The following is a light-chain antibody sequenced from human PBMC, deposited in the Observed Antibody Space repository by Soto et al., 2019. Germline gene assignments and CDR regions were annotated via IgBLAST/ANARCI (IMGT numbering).Light chain of an antibody. Sequence: EIVLTQSPATLSLSPGERATVPCRASQSVTSSLAWFQQKPGQAPRLLIYDVSRRATAIPARFSGSGSGTDFTLTISSLEPEDFAVYYCQQRTSWPTFGGGTKVDIK. CDR3: QQRTSWPT. CDR2: DVS. J-gene: IGKJ4*01. V-gene: IGKV3-11*01. CDR1: QSVTSS.